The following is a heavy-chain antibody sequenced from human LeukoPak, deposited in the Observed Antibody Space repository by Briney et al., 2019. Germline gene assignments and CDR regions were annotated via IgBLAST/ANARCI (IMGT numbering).Heavy chain of an antibody. Sequence: GGSLRLSCTASGFTFSTYGMHWVRQAPGKGLEWVTLISYDGSTKYYSDSVKGRFTLSRDNSKNTLYLQMNSLRAEDTAVYYCARDQGGTPNYWGQGTPVTVSS. D-gene: IGHD1-26*01. CDR3: ARDQGGTPNY. CDR1: GFTFSTYG. V-gene: IGHV3-30*03. CDR2: ISYDGSTK. J-gene: IGHJ4*02.